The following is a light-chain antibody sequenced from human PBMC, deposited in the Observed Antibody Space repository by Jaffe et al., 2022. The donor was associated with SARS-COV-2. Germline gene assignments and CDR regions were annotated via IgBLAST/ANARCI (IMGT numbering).Light chain of an antibody. CDR3: QQYGSSYT. CDR1: QSISSSY. Sequence: EIVLTQSPGTLSLSPGERATLSCRASQSISSSYVAWYQQKPGQAPRLLIYAASSRATGIPDRFSGSGSGTDFTLTISRLDPEDFAVYYCQQYGSSYTFGQGTKLEIK. V-gene: IGKV3-20*01. J-gene: IGKJ2*01. CDR2: AAS.